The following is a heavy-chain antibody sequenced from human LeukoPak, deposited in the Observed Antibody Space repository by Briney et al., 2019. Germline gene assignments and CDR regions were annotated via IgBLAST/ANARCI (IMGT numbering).Heavy chain of an antibody. CDR1: GFTFSSYA. J-gene: IGHJ4*02. V-gene: IGHV3-7*04. Sequence: GGSLRLSCAASGFTFSSYAMTWVRQAPGKGLEWVANIKQDGSKKSYVDSVKGRFTISRDNAKNSLYLQMNSLRAEDTAIYYCTRVGYIDEGIDYWGQGTLVTASS. D-gene: IGHD5-24*01. CDR2: IKQDGSKK. CDR3: TRVGYIDEGIDY.